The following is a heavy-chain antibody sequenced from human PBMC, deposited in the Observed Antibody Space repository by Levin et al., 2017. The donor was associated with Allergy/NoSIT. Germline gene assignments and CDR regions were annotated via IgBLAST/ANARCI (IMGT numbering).Heavy chain of an antibody. CDR3: ARLTYYYGSGTYFDY. V-gene: IGHV1-2*02. J-gene: IGHJ4*02. D-gene: IGHD3-10*01. Sequence: ASVKVSCKASGYTFTGYYMHWVRQAPGQGLEWMGWINPNSGGTNYAQKFQGRVTMTRDTSISTAYMELSRLRSDDTAVYYCARLTYYYGSGTYFDYWGQGTLVTVSS. CDR2: INPNSGGT. CDR1: GYTFTGYY.